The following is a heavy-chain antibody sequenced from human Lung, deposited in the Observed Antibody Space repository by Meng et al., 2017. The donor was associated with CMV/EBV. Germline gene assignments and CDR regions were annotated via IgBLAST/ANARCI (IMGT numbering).Heavy chain of an antibody. V-gene: IGHV3-11*01. CDR1: GFSFSDYY. Sequence: GESLKISCAASGFSFSDYYMNWIRQAPGKGLEWVSYISSTGSTIYYADSVKGRFTISRDNAKNSVYLQMNSLRAEDTAVYYCASPPLSYGMDVWGQGTTVXVSS. J-gene: IGHJ6*02. CDR3: ASPPLSYGMDV. CDR2: ISSTGSTI.